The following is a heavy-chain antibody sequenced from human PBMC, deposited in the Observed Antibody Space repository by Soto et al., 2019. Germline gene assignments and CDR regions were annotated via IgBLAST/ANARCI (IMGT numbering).Heavy chain of an antibody. CDR2: IKQDGSEK. CDR1: GFTVSSYW. Sequence: GGSLRLSCAASGFTVSSYWMSWVRQAPGKGREWVANIKQDGSEKYYVDSVKGRFTISRDNAKNSLYLQMNSLRAEDTAVYYCARDSGYSSGWDPRYYHYGMDVWGQGTTVTVSS. V-gene: IGHV3-7*05. J-gene: IGHJ6*02. D-gene: IGHD6-19*01. CDR3: ARDSGYSSGWDPRYYHYGMDV.